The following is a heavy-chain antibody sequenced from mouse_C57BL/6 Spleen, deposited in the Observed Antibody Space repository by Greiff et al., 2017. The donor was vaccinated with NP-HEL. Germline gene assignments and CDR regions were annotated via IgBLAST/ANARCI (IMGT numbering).Heavy chain of an antibody. CDR2: INPNNGGT. Sequence: EVQLQQSGPELVKPGASVKMSCKASGYTFTDYNMHWVKQSHGKSLEWIGYINPNNGGTSYNQKFKGKATLTVNKSSSTAYMELRSLTSEDSAVYYCARDRYYGSLAMDYWGQGTSVTVSS. CDR1: GYTFTDYN. CDR3: ARDRYYGSLAMDY. V-gene: IGHV1-22*01. D-gene: IGHD1-1*01. J-gene: IGHJ4*01.